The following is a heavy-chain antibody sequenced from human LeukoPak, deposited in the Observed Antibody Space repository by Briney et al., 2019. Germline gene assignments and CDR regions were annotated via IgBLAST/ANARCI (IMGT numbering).Heavy chain of an antibody. D-gene: IGHD5/OR15-5a*01. J-gene: IGHJ5*01. CDR3: ARDANAGYSVNWFDP. V-gene: IGHV3-7*03. Sequence: GGSLRLSCVASGFTFGKYWMSWVRQAPGKGLEWVANIKLDGSEKHYVDSVKGRFTISRDNAKNSLYLQMDSLRAEDTAIYYCARDANAGYSVNWFDPWGQGTLVTVSS. CDR1: GFTFGKYW. CDR2: IKLDGSEK.